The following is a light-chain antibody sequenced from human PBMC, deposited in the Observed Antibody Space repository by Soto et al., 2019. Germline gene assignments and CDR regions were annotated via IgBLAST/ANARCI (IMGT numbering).Light chain of an antibody. CDR3: QQYGVPPFN. CDR2: GVS. J-gene: IGKJ2*01. CDR1: QAVISGY. V-gene: IGKV3-20*01. Sequence: EIVLTQSPGALPLSPGEGATLSCRASQAVISGYLAWYQQKPGQAPRLLMYGVSSRPTGISDRFSGSGSGTEFTLTITRLEPEDFALYYCQQYGVPPFNFGQGTKLQIK.